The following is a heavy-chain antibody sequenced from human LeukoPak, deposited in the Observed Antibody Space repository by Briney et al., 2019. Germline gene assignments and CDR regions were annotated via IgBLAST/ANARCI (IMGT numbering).Heavy chain of an antibody. Sequence: SETLSLTCAVYGGSFSGYYWSWIRQPPGKGLEWIGEINHSGSTNYNPSLKSRVTISVDTSENQFSLKLSSVTAADTAVYYCARGGIPDFDYWGQGTLVTVSS. V-gene: IGHV4-34*01. D-gene: IGHD6-13*01. J-gene: IGHJ4*02. CDR2: INHSGST. CDR3: ARGGIPDFDY. CDR1: GGSFSGYY.